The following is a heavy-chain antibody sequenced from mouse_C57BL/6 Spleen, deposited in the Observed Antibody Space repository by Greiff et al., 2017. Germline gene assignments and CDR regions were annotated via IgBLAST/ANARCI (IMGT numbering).Heavy chain of an antibody. CDR2: IDPSDSET. D-gene: IGHD2-3*01. J-gene: IGHJ3*01. V-gene: IGHV1-61*01. CDR3: ERTIYDGYYWFAY. Sequence: VQLQQPGAELVKPGASVKLSCKASGYTFTSYWMAWVKQRPGQGLEWIGNIDPSDSETNYNQKFKDKATLTVDKSDSTAYMQLSSLTSEDSAVYYCERTIYDGYYWFAYWGQGTLVTVSA. CDR1: GYTFTSYW.